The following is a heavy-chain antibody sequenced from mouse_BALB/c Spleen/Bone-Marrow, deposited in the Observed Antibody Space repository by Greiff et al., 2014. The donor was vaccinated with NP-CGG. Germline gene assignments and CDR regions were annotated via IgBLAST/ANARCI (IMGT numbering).Heavy chain of an antibody. V-gene: IGHV5-4*02. CDR1: GFTFSDYY. CDR3: ARDGDYTYAWFAY. D-gene: IGHD2-14*01. J-gene: IGHJ3*01. Sequence: EVMLVESGGGLVKPGGSLKLSCAASGFTFSDYYMYWVRQTPEKRLEWVATISDGGSYTFYPDSMKGRFTISRDNAKNNLYLQMSSLKSEDTAMYYCARDGDYTYAWFAYWGQGTLVTVSA. CDR2: ISDGGSYT.